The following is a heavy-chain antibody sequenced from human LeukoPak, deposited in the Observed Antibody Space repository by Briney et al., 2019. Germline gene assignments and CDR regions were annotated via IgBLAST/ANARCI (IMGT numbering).Heavy chain of an antibody. CDR3: ARGTAEIGLA. V-gene: IGHV4-39*07. J-gene: IGHJ5*02. CDR2: IYHSGST. D-gene: IGHD2/OR15-2a*01. CDR1: GGSISSSSYY. Sequence: PSETLSLTCSVSGGSISSSSYYWGWLRQPPGKGLEWIGSIYHSGSTYYNPSLKSRVTISVDTSKNQFSLKLSSVIAADTAVYYCARGTAEIGLAWGQGTLVTVSS.